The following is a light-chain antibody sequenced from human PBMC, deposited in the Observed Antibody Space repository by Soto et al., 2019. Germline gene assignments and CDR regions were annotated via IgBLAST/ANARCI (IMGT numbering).Light chain of an antibody. CDR2: EVS. Sequence: QSALTQPASVSGSPGQSITISCTGTSSDVGTYNYVSWYQQHPGKAPRLVIYEVSHRPSGVSNRFSGSKSGNTASLTISGLQAEDEANYYCGSYTRSSPLVFGGGTKVTVL. V-gene: IGLV2-14*01. J-gene: IGLJ2*01. CDR3: GSYTRSSPLV. CDR1: SSDVGTYNY.